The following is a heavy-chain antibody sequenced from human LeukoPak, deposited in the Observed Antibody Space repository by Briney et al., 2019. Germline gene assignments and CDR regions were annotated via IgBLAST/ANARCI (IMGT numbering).Heavy chain of an antibody. CDR1: GYSFTTYW. Sequence: GESLKISCKASGYSFTTYWIGWVRQMPGKGLEWMGVIYPGDSDSRYSPSFQGQVTISADESLSTAYLQWSSLKASDTAMYYCARSSDYVFDYWGQGTLVTVSS. V-gene: IGHV5-51*01. CDR3: ARSSDYVFDY. J-gene: IGHJ4*02. D-gene: IGHD4-17*01. CDR2: IYPGDSDS.